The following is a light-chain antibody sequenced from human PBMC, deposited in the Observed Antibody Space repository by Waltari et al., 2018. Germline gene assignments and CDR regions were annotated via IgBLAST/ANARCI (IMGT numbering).Light chain of an antibody. Sequence: QSALTQPRSVSGSPGQSVTISCTGTSSEVGGSNSVSWYQQHPGKAPKLMLYEVSERPSGVPDRFSGSKSGNTASLTISGLQAEDEADYYCCSHAGSYVIFGGGTKLTVL. CDR1: SSEVGGSNS. CDR3: CSHAGSYVI. CDR2: EVS. V-gene: IGLV2-11*01. J-gene: IGLJ2*01.